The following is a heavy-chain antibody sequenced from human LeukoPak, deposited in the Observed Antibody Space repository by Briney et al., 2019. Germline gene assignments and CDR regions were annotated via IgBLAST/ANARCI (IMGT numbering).Heavy chain of an antibody. CDR2: INHSGST. J-gene: IGHJ4*02. CDR3: ATFPCMSTSCYIDY. V-gene: IGHV4-34*01. Sequence: SETLSLTCAVYGGSFSGYYWSWIRQPPGKGLEWIGEINHSGSTNYNPSLKSRVTISVDTSENQFSLKLSSVTAADTAVYYCATFPCMSTSCYIDYWGQGTLVTVSS. D-gene: IGHD2-2*02. CDR1: GGSFSGYY.